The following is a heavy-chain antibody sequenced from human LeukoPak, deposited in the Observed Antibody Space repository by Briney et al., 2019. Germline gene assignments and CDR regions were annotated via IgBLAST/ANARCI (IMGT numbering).Heavy chain of an antibody. CDR1: GFTVSSNF. V-gene: IGHV3-53*01. Sequence: GGSLRLSCAASGFTVSSNFMSWVRQAPGKRLEWVSIIYNDGSTYYADSVKGRFTISRDNSKNTLFLQMNSLRVEDTAPYYCAKSVAIYFYYGLDVWGQGATVTVSS. D-gene: IGHD3-3*01. J-gene: IGHJ6*02. CDR3: AKSVAIYFYYGLDV. CDR2: IYNDGST.